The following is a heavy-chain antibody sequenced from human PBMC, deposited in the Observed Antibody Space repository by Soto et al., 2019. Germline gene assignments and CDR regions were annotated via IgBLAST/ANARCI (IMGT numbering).Heavy chain of an antibody. D-gene: IGHD7-27*01. CDR2: IYYSGST. V-gene: IGHV4-31*02. J-gene: IGHJ4*02. Sequence: SETLSLTCTVSGGSIGSGGYYWSWIRQHPGKGLEWIGYIYYSGSTYYNPSLKSRVTISVDTSKNQFSLKLSSVTAADTAVYYCARGWELGSFDYWGQGTLVTVSS. CDR1: GGSIGSGGYY. CDR3: ARGWELGSFDY.